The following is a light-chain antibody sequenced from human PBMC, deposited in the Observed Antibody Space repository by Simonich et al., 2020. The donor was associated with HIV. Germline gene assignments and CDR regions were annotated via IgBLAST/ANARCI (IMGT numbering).Light chain of an antibody. V-gene: IGKV3-20*01. CDR3: QQYNNWPT. CDR1: QSVPSSY. Sequence: EIVLTQSPGTLSLSLGERATLSCRASQSVPSSYLAWYQQKPGQVPSLLIYGASSRATGIPDRFSGSGSGTDFNFTISRLGPEDFAVYYCQQYNNWPTFGGGTKVEIK. J-gene: IGKJ4*01. CDR2: GAS.